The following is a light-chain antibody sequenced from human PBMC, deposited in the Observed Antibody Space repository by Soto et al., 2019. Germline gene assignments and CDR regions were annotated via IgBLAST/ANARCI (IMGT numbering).Light chain of an antibody. CDR2: GAS. J-gene: IGKJ1*01. Sequence: EIVLTQSPGTLSLSPGERATLSCRASQSVSRYLAWYQQKPGQAPRLLIYGASSRATDIPDRFSGSGSGTDFTLTINRLEPEDFAVYYCQQYGSSPPTFGQGTKWIS. CDR3: QQYGSSPPT. V-gene: IGKV3-20*01. CDR1: QSVSRY.